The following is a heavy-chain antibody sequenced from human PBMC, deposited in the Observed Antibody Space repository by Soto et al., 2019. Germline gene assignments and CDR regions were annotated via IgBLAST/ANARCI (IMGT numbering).Heavy chain of an antibody. Sequence: EVQLVESGGGLVKPGGSLRLSCAASGFTFSSYSMNWVRQAPGKGLEWVSSISSSSSYIYYADSVKGRFTISRDNAKNSLYLQMNSLRAEDTAVYYCASEWVTYNNAFDIWGQGTMVTVSS. V-gene: IGHV3-21*01. CDR1: GFTFSSYS. J-gene: IGHJ3*02. CDR2: ISSSSSYI. D-gene: IGHD2-21*02. CDR3: ASEWVTYNNAFDI.